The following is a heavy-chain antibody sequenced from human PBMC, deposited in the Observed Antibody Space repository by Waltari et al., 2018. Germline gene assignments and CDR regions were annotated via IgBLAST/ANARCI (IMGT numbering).Heavy chain of an antibody. J-gene: IGHJ4*02. Sequence: EVQLEESGGGLVQPGGSLRLSCAASGFTVSSYWMTWVRQAPGKGLEWVAHIKQDGSETYYADSLKGRFTISRANAKNSLYLQMNSLRAEDTALYYCARDHVFRGDFWSGYYDSWGQGTLVTVSS. CDR1: GFTVSSYW. V-gene: IGHV3-7*01. CDR3: ARDHVFRGDFWSGYYDS. D-gene: IGHD3-3*01. CDR2: IKQDGSET.